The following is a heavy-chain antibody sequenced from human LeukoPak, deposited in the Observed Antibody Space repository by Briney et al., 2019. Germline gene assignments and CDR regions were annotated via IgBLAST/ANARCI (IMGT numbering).Heavy chain of an antibody. CDR1: GFNLSDYA. CDR3: AKGSSRLLRPHFDF. CDR2: VGFNGVTR. V-gene: IGHV3-23*01. Sequence: GGSLRLSCVASGFNLSDYAMTWVRQAPGKGLVWVSVVGFNGVTRFYADSVKDRFIVSRDNAKNTLHLEMKGLRAEDSAFYYCAKGSSRLLRPHFDFWGQGSLVTVSS. D-gene: IGHD3-22*01. J-gene: IGHJ4*02.